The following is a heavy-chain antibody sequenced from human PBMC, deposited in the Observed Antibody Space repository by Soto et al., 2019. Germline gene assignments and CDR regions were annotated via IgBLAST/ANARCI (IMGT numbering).Heavy chain of an antibody. CDR1: GGTFSSYA. V-gene: IGHV1-69*13. CDR3: ARLYDSSGYYFTYFDY. J-gene: IGHJ4*02. D-gene: IGHD3-22*01. CDR2: IIPIFGTA. Sequence: GASVKVSCKASGGTFSSYAISWVRQAPGQGLEWMGGIIPIFGTANYAQKFQGRVTITADESTSTAYMELSSLRSEDTAVYYCARLYDSSGYYFTYFDYWGQGTLVTVSS.